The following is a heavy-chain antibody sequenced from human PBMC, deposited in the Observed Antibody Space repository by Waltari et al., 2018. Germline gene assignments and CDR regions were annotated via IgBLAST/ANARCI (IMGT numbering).Heavy chain of an antibody. CDR2: SNTNTGNP. J-gene: IGHJ4*02. CDR1: GYIFSNYA. D-gene: IGHD5-18*01. CDR3: AKGIQLWGRGSWYFDD. V-gene: IGHV7-4-1*02. Sequence: QVQLVQSGSELKKPGASVKVSCKASGYIFSNYAMNWVRQAPGHGLEWMGWSNTNTGNPTYAQGFTGRFVFSLDTSVSTAYLQISSLKAEDTSVYYCAKGIQLWGRGSWYFDDWGQGTLVTVSS.